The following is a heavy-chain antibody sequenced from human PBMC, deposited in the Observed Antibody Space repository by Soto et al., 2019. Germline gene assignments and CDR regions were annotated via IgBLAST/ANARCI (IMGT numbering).Heavy chain of an antibody. V-gene: IGHV3-30*18. J-gene: IGHJ4*02. D-gene: IGHD3-10*01. Sequence: QVQLEESGGGVVQPGRSLRLYCEVSGFIFSGYDMHWVRQAPGKGLGWVAGISKDGREKYYADSVKGRFTSSRDNTQSPLYLQMRSLRADDMAVFYCVKGGLITGLSRGSGMFDQWGQGTLVAVSS. CDR1: GFIFSGYD. CDR2: ISKDGREK. CDR3: VKGGLITGLSRGSGMFDQ.